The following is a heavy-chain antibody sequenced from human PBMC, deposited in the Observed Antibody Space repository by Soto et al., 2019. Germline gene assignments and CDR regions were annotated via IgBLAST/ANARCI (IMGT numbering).Heavy chain of an antibody. V-gene: IGHV3-49*04. D-gene: IGHD3-16*01. J-gene: IGHJ4*02. CDR1: GFTFGDYA. Sequence: GGSLRLSCTTSGFTFGDYALSWVRQAPGKGLEWVGFIRRNAYGGTTDYAASVKGRFTISRDDSKSIAYLQMNSLRTEDTALYYCTRASTLDFDFWGQGPLVTVS. CDR3: TRASTLDFDF. CDR2: IRRNAYGGTT.